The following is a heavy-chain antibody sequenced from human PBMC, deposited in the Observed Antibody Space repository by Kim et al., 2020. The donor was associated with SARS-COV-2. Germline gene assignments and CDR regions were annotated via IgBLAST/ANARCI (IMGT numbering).Heavy chain of an antibody. Sequence: GGSLRLSCAASGFTFSNAWMSWVRQAPGKGLEWVGRIKSKTDGGTTDYAAPVKGRFTISRDDSKNTLYLQMNSLKTEDTAVYYCTTDSGRAYYYDSSGAYYFDYWGQGTLVTVSS. CDR1: GFTFSNAW. V-gene: IGHV3-15*01. D-gene: IGHD3-22*01. CDR3: TTDSGRAYYYDSSGAYYFDY. J-gene: IGHJ4*02. CDR2: IKSKTDGGTT.